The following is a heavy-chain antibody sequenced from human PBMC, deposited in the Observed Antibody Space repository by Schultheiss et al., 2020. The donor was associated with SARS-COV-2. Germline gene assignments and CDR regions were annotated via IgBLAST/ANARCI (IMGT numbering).Heavy chain of an antibody. CDR2: IGTAGDT. V-gene: IGHV3-13*01. CDR1: GFTFSSYD. CDR3: ARGSSWFHFDK. Sequence: GGSLRLSCAASGFTFSSYDMHWVRQATGKGLEWVSAIGTAGDTYYPGSVKGRFTISRENAKNSLYLQMNSLRAGDTAVYYCARGSSWFHFDKWGQGTLVTVSS. J-gene: IGHJ4*02. D-gene: IGHD6-13*01.